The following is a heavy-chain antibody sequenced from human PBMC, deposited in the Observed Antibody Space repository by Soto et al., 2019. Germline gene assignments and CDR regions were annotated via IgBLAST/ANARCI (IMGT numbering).Heavy chain of an antibody. V-gene: IGHV1-69*06. Sequence: QVQLVQSGAEVRKPGSSVKVSCKASGGTFSRHAISWVRQAPGQGLEWMGGIIPIFGTANHAQKFQGRVTMTRDTSISTAYMELSRLRSDDTAVYYCANCYANYYYYGMDVWGQGTTVTVSS. D-gene: IGHD2-15*01. CDR2: IIPIFGTA. J-gene: IGHJ6*02. CDR3: ANCYANYYYYGMDV. CDR1: GGTFSRHA.